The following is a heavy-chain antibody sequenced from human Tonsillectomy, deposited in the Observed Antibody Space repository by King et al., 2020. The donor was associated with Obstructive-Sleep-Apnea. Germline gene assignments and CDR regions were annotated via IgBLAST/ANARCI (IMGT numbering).Heavy chain of an antibody. J-gene: IGHJ1*01. CDR1: GGSISSGGYY. D-gene: IGHD3-16*01. CDR3: ATGSAYTEYLPP. V-gene: IGHV4-31*03. Sequence: VQLQESGPGLVKPSQTLSLTCSVSGGSISSGGYYWTWVRQHPGKGLEWIGYIYYSGNTYYNPSLKSRVIISVDTSKNQFSLKVRSVTAADTAVYFCATGSAYTEYLPPWGQGTLVTVSS. CDR2: IYYSGNT.